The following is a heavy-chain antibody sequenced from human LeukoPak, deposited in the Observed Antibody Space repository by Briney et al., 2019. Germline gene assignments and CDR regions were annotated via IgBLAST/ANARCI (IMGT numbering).Heavy chain of an antibody. CDR1: GFTFSSYW. Sequence: GGSLRLSCAASGFTFSSYWMSWVRQAPGKGLEWVANIKQDGSEKYYVDSVKGRFTISRDNAKNSLYLQMNSLRAEDTAVYYCARDQVVRGVIDYYYYMDVWGKGTTVTVSS. D-gene: IGHD3-10*01. J-gene: IGHJ6*03. CDR2: IKQDGSEK. CDR3: ARDQVVRGVIDYYYYMDV. V-gene: IGHV3-7*01.